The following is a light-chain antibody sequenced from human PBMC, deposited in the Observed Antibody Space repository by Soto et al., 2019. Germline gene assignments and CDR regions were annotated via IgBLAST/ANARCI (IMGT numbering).Light chain of an antibody. CDR1: QSINTW. Sequence: DIQMTQSPSTLYASVGDRVTVTCRASQSINTWLAWYQQKPGKAPKLLIYDASSLQNGVPSRFTGRGSGTEFTRTISSLQPDDVETDDCPQYDTYSRTFGQGTKVDI. CDR2: DAS. CDR3: PQYDTYSRT. J-gene: IGKJ1*01. V-gene: IGKV1-5*01.